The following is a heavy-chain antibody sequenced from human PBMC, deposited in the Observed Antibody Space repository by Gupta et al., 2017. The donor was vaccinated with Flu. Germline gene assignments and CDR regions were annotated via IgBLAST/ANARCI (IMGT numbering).Heavy chain of an antibody. CDR3: AKVRYCSSTSCYNYYGMDV. Sequence: EVQLLESGGGLVQPGGSLRLSCAASGFTFCSYAMRWVRQAPGKGLEWVSAISGSGGSTYYADSVKGRFTISRDNSKNTLYLQMNSLRAEDTAVYYWAKVRYCSSTSCYNYYGMDVWGQGTTVTVSS. CDR2: ISGSGGST. V-gene: IGHV3-23*01. J-gene: IGHJ6*02. D-gene: IGHD2-2*02. CDR1: GFTFCSYA.